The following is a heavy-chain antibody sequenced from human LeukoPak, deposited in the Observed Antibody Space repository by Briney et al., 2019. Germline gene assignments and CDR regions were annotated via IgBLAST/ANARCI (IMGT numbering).Heavy chain of an antibody. CDR3: ARGFDYGDLNYAFDI. CDR1: GFTFSSYG. V-gene: IGHV3-33*01. D-gene: IGHD4-17*01. Sequence: GRSLRLSCAASGFTFSSYGMHGVRQAPGKGLEWVAVIWYDGSNKYYADSVKGRFTISRDNSKNTLYLQMNSLRAEDTAVYYCARGFDYGDLNYAFDIWGQGTMVTVSS. CDR2: IWYDGSNK. J-gene: IGHJ3*02.